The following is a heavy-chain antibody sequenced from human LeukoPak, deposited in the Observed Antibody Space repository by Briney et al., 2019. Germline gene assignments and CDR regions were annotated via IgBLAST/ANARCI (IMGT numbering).Heavy chain of an antibody. CDR2: IYTRGST. CDR1: GGSISSYY. CDR3: AREGQWLEFDY. J-gene: IGHJ4*02. D-gene: IGHD6-19*01. V-gene: IGHV4-4*07. Sequence: PSETLSLTCTVSGGSISSYYWSWTRQPAGKGLEWIGRIYTRGSTNYNPSLKSRVTMSVDTSKNQFSLKLSSVTAADTAVYYCAREGQWLEFDYWGQGTLVTVSS.